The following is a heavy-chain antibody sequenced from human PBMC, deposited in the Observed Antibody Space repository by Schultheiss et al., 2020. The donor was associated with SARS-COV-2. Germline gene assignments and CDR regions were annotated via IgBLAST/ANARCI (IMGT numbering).Heavy chain of an antibody. J-gene: IGHJ6*02. V-gene: IGHV1-3*01. CDR2: INAGNGNT. CDR3: ARYYCSSSKCYDLYGMDV. D-gene: IGHD2-2*01. CDR1: GYTFTSYA. Sequence: GESLKISCKASGYTFTSYAMHWVRQAPGQRLEWMGWINAGNGNTKYSQKFQGRVTITRDTSASTAYMELSSLRSEDTAMYYCARYYCSSSKCYDLYGMDVWGQGTLVTVSS.